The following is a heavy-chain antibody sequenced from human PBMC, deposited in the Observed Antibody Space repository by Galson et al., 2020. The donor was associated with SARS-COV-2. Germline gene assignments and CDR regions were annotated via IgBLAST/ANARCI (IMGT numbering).Heavy chain of an antibody. CDR2: NYSDGGT. J-gene: IGHJ6*02. D-gene: IGHD1-20*01. CDR1: GFTVSSNY. CDR3: ATSITGGGMDV. V-gene: IGHV3-53*01. Sequence: GGSLRLSCEASGFTVSSNYMSWVRQAPGKGLEWVSINYSDGGTYYADSVKGRFTVSRDSSKNTLYLHMNSLRAEDTALYYCATSITGGGMDVWGQGTTVTVSS.